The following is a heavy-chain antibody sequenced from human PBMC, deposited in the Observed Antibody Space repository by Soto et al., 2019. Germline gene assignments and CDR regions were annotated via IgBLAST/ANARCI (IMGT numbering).Heavy chain of an antibody. CDR1: GYTFTSYG. V-gene: IGHV1-18*01. Sequence: QVQLVQSGAEVKKPGASVKVSCKASGYTFTSYGISWVRQAPGQGLEWMGWISAYNGNTNYAQKLQGRVTMTTDTSTSKAYMELRSLRSDDTAVYYCARDNGLGDFKIYGMDVWGQGTTVTVSS. CDR3: ARDNGLGDFKIYGMDV. D-gene: IGHD3-3*01. J-gene: IGHJ6*02. CDR2: ISAYNGNT.